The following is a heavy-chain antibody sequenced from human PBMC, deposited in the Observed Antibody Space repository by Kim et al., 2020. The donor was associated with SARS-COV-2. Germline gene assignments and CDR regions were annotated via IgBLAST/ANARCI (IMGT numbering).Heavy chain of an antibody. D-gene: IGHD6-6*01. CDR3: AKDERTLYSSSASGPFDY. Sequence: GGSLRLSCAASGFTLSSYAMSWVRQAPGKGLEWVSAISGSGGSTYYADSVKGRFTISRDNSKNTLYLQMNSLRAEDTAVYYCAKDERTLYSSSASGPFDYWGQGTLVTVSS. V-gene: IGHV3-23*01. J-gene: IGHJ4*02. CDR1: GFTLSSYA. CDR2: ISGSGGST.